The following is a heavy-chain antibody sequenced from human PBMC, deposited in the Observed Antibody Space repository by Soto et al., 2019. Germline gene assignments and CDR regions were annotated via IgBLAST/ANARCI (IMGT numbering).Heavy chain of an antibody. D-gene: IGHD1-1*01. V-gene: IGHV3-15*01. J-gene: IGHJ6*02. Sequence: GGSLRLSCAASGFTFSNAWMSWVRQAPGKGLEWVGRIKSKTDGGTTDYAAPVKGRFTISRDDSKNTLYLQMNSLKTDDTAVYYCTTLPPGRDNLNDEDYYYYGMDVWGQGTTVTVSS. CDR1: GFTFSNAW. CDR3: TTLPPGRDNLNDEDYYYYGMDV. CDR2: IKSKTDGGTT.